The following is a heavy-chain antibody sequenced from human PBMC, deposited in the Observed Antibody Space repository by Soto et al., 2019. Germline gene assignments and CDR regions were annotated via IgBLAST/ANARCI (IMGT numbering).Heavy chain of an antibody. CDR2: LSSSGGST. D-gene: IGHD4-4*01. CDR3: AKDYSNYVSNWFDS. Sequence: GGSLRLSCAAPGFTFSSSAMTWVRQAPGKGLEWVSTLSSSGGSTFYADSVKGRFIISRDNSKNTLYLQMNSLRAEDTAIYYCAKDYSNYVSNWFDSWGQGTLVTVSS. CDR1: GFTFSSSA. J-gene: IGHJ5*01. V-gene: IGHV3-23*01.